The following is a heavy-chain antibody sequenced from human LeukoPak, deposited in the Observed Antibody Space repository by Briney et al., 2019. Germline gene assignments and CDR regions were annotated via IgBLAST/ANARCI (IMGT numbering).Heavy chain of an antibody. J-gene: IGHJ4*02. Sequence: PSDTLSLTCTVSGDSISTSKSYWGWIRQPPLTGLEWIGSIYYTGNTYYNASLKSRVTISVDTSKNQFSLKLSSVTAADTAVYYCARVRHSSGWYNSGIFDYWGQGTLVTVSS. CDR3: ARVRHSSGWYNSGIFDY. CDR2: IYYTGNT. CDR1: GDSISTSKSY. D-gene: IGHD6-19*01. V-gene: IGHV4-39*07.